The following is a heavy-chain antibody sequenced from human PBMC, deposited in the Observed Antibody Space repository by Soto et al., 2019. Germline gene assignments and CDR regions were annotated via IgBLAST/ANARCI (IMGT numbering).Heavy chain of an antibody. V-gene: IGHV3-30*18. CDR3: AKDIQFGFPYYYSYGMDV. J-gene: IGHJ6*02. D-gene: IGHD1-1*01. Sequence: ESGGGVVQPGRSLRLSCAASGFTFSSYGMHWVRQAPGKGLEWVAVISYDGSNKYYADSVKGRFTISRDNSKNTLYLQMNSLRAEDTAVYYCAKDIQFGFPYYYSYGMDVWGQGTTVTVSS. CDR2: ISYDGSNK. CDR1: GFTFSSYG.